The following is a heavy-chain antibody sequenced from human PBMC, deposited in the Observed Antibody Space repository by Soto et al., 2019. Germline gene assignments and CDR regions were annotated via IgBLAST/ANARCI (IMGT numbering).Heavy chain of an antibody. CDR1: GYTFTSYD. CDR2: MNPNSGNT. J-gene: IGHJ4*02. V-gene: IGHV1-8*01. D-gene: IGHD3-3*01. CDR3: ARTFGGPRTNYDFWSGYYPSFDY. Sequence: GASVKVSCKASGYTFTSYDINWVRQATGQGLEWMGWMNPNSGNTGYAQKFQGRVTMTRNTSISTAYMELSSLRSEDTAVCYCARTFGGPRTNYDFWSGYYPSFDYWGQGTLVTVSS.